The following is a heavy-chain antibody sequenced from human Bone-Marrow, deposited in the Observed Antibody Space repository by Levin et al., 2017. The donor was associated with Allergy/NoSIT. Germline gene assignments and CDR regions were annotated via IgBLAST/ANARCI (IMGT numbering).Heavy chain of an antibody. J-gene: IGHJ3*02. CDR2: ISFDGKHT. CDR3: ARGNGFRDCGDDCFSNGIDI. D-gene: IGHD2-21*02. V-gene: IGHV3-30*04. CDR1: GFRLGGHD. Sequence: GESLKISCAASGFRLGGHDLHWVRQAPGKGPEWVAVISFDGKHTYYAESVKGRFTISRDRSKKMLFLQMNSLKTEDTSKYFCARGNGFRDCGDDCFSNGIDIWGQGTVVAVSS.